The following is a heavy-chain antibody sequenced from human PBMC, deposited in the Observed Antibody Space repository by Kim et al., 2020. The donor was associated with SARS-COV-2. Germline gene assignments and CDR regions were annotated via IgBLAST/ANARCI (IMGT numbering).Heavy chain of an antibody. J-gene: IGHJ5*02. CDR1: GYTFSSYG. D-gene: IGHD3-16*01. V-gene: IGHV7-4-1*02. Sequence: ASVKVSCKASGYTFSSYGLHWVRQAPGQGLEWMGWINTNTGNPMYAQGFTGRFVFSLDTSVSTAYLQITSLKAEDTAVYYCARRLVAGGVTYNWFDPWGQGTLVTVSS. CDR3: ARRLVAGGVTYNWFDP. CDR2: INTNTGNP.